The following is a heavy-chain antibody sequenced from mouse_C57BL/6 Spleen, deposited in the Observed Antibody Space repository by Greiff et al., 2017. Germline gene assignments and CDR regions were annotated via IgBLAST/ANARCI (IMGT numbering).Heavy chain of an antibody. CDR3: TREGGWDVAY. V-gene: IGHV5-9-1*02. J-gene: IGHJ3*01. CDR1: GFTFSSYA. Sequence: EVKLVESGEGLVKPGGSLKLSCAASGFTFSSYAMSWVRQTPEKRLEWVAYISSGGDYIYYADTVKGRFTISRDNARNTLYLQMSSLKSEDTAMYYCTREGGWDVAYWGQGTLVTVSA. CDR2: ISSGGDYI. D-gene: IGHD4-1*01.